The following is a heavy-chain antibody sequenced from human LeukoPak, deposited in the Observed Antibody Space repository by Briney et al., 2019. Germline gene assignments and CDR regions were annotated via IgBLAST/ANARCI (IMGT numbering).Heavy chain of an antibody. CDR3: ARMKRKDYYDRSGYYRVFDY. CDR1: GFTFGDYA. Sequence: GGSLRLSCKASGFTFGDYAMSWVRKAPGKGLEWESFIRDKGFGGTTEYAASVQGRFIISRDDSKSITYLQMNSLKTEDTAVYYCARMKRKDYYDRSGYYRVFDYWGQGTLVTVSS. J-gene: IGHJ4*02. V-gene: IGHV3-49*04. CDR2: IRDKGFGGTT. D-gene: IGHD3-22*01.